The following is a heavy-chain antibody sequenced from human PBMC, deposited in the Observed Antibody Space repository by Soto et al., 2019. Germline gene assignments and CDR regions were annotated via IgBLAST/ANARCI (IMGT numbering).Heavy chain of an antibody. CDR2: IYYSGST. D-gene: IGHD2-15*01. J-gene: IGHJ4*02. CDR3: ARRCSGGSCPFDY. V-gene: IGHV4-39*01. Sequence: NPSETLSLTCTVSGGSISSSSYYWGWIRQPPGKGLEWIGSIYYSGSTYYNPSLKSRVTISVDTSKNQFSLKLSSVTAADTAVYYCARRCSGGSCPFDYWGQGTLVTVSS. CDR1: GGSISSSSYY.